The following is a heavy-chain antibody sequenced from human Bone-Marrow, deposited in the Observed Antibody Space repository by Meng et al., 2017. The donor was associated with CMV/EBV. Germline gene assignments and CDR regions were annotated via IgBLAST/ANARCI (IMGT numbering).Heavy chain of an antibody. CDR3: ANPLRFLEWLLYFQH. CDR2: IRYDGSNK. CDR1: GFTFSSYG. D-gene: IGHD3-3*01. V-gene: IGHV3-30*02. J-gene: IGHJ1*01. Sequence: GGSRRPSCAASGFTFSSYGMHWVRQAPGKGLEWVAFIRYDGSNKYYADSVKGRFTISRENSKNTLYLQMSSLRAEDTSVYYCANPLRFLEWLLYFQHWGQGTLVTVSS.